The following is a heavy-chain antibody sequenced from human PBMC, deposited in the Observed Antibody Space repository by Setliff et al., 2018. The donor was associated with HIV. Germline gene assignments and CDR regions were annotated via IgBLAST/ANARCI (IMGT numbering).Heavy chain of an antibody. CDR1: GDSISIYY. V-gene: IGHV4-59*01. CDR3: VRGGYYDILTGYSNGFDY. CDR2: IYYTGST. D-gene: IGHD3-9*01. J-gene: IGHJ4*02. Sequence: PSETLSLTCTVSGDSISIYYWSWIRQPPGKGLEWIGYIYYTGSTNYNPSLKSRVTISLDTSKNQFSLNLSSVTAADTAVYYCVRGGYYDILTGYSNGFDYWGQGTLVTVSS.